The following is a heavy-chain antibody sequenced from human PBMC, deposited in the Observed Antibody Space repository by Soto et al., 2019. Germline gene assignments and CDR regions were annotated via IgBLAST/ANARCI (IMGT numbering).Heavy chain of an antibody. J-gene: IGHJ5*02. CDR1: GFTFSNAW. CDR3: TTLITFGGVVVP. D-gene: IGHD3-16*02. V-gene: IGHV3-15*01. CDR2: IKSKTDGGTT. Sequence: GGSLRLSCAASGFTFSNAWMSWVRQAPGKGLEWVGRIKSKTDGGTTDYAAPVKGRFTISRDDSKNTLYLQMNSLKTEDTAVYYCTTLITFGGVVVPWGQGTLVTVSS.